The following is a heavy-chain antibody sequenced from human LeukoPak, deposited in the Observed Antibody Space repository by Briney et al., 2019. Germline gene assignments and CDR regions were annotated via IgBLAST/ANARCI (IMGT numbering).Heavy chain of an antibody. V-gene: IGHV3-23*01. D-gene: IGHD3-16*02. Sequence: GGSLRLSCAASGFTFSSYLMNWVRQAPGKGLEWVSAISGSGGSTYYADSVKGRFTISRDNSKNTLYLQMNSLRAEDTAVYYCAKTSWGSYRPTSYFDYWGQGTLVTVSS. CDR2: ISGSGGST. CDR1: GFTFSSYL. CDR3: AKTSWGSYRPTSYFDY. J-gene: IGHJ4*02.